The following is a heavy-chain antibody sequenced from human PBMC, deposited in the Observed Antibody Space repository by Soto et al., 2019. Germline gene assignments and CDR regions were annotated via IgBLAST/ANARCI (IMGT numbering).Heavy chain of an antibody. CDR1: GYTFTSYA. CDR2: INAGNGNT. J-gene: IGHJ6*02. Sequence: ASVKVSCKASGYTFTSYAMHWVRQAPGQRLEWMGWINAGNGNTKYSQKFQGRVTITRDTSASTAYMELSSLRSEDTAVYYCAREGSGSYYNYYYYGMDVWGQGPTVTVSS. D-gene: IGHD3-10*01. V-gene: IGHV1-3*01. CDR3: AREGSGSYYNYYYYGMDV.